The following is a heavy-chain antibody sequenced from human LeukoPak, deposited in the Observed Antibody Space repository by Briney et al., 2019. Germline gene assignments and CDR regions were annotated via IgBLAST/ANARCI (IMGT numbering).Heavy chain of an antibody. V-gene: IGHV3-30*02. CDR2: IRYDGSNK. J-gene: IGHJ4*02. CDR1: GFTFSSYG. Sequence: PGGSLRLSCAASGFTFSSYGMHWVRQAPGKGLEWVAFIRYDGSNKYYADSVKGRFTISRDNSKNTLYLQMNSLRAEDTAVYYCANIGGYGDYENLDYWGQGTLVTVSS. CDR3: ANIGGYGDYENLDY. D-gene: IGHD4-17*01.